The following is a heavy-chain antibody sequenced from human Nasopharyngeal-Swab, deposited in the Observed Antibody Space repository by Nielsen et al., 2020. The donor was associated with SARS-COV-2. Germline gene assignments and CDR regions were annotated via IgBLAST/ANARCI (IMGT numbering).Heavy chain of an antibody. J-gene: IGHJ4*02. CDR3: AKRSGTYQYYFDC. V-gene: IGHV3-23*01. Sequence: GGSLRLSCAASGFTFSSYVMSWVRQAPGKGLEWVSTISTSGGSTYYADSVNGRFTISRDNSRNTLYLQMNSLRAEDTAVYYCAKRSGTYQYYFDCWGQGTLVTVSS. CDR2: ISTSGGST. CDR1: GFTFSSYV. D-gene: IGHD1-26*01.